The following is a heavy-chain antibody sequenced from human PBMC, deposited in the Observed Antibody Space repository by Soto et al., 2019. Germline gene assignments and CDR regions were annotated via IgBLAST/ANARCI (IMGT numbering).Heavy chain of an antibody. CDR1: GGSIISVFYS. D-gene: IGHD5-12*01. Sequence: PSETLSLTCSFSGGSIISVFYSWSWIRQPPGKGLEWIGYIYHIGSTYYNPSLKSRVTISVDRSENQFSLKLSSVTAADTAVYYCARGWYTGYDYYFDYWGQRTLVSVSS. CDR3: ARGWYTGYDYYFDY. CDR2: IYHIGST. V-gene: IGHV4-30-2*01. J-gene: IGHJ4*02.